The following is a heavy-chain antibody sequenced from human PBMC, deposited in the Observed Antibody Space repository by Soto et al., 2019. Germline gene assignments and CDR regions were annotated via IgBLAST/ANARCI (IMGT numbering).Heavy chain of an antibody. CDR3: AAEYCHSSRYYYYGMDV. CDR2: IVVGSGNT. J-gene: IGHJ6*02. D-gene: IGHD6-13*01. Sequence: SVKVSCKASGFTFTSSAVQWVRQARGQRLEWIGWIVVGSGNTNYAQKFQERVTITRDMSTSTAYMELSSLRSEDTAVYYCAAEYCHSSRYYYYGMDVWGQGTTVTVSS. CDR1: GFTFTSSA. V-gene: IGHV1-58*01.